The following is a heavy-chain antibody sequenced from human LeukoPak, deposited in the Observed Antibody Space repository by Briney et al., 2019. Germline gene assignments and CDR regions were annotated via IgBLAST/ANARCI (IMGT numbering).Heavy chain of an antibody. V-gene: IGHV3-48*01. CDR2: ISSSGSTK. CDR1: GITFSSYS. Sequence: GGSLRLSCGASGITFSSYSMNWVRQAPGKGLEWVSYISSSGSTKYYADSVKGRFTISRDNARNSLYLQMNSLRAEDTAVYFCARHPNYYDSSGYYKGFDCWGQGTLVTVSS. J-gene: IGHJ4*02. D-gene: IGHD3-22*01. CDR3: ARHPNYYDSSGYYKGFDC.